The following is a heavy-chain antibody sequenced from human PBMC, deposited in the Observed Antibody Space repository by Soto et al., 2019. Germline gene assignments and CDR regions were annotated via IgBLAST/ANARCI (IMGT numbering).Heavy chain of an antibody. CDR2: IYYSGST. CDR3: ARERLVPAAGSLNWFDP. CDR1: GGSISIGDYY. Sequence: PSETLSLTCTVSGGSISIGDYYWSWIRQPPGKGLEWIGYIYYSGSTYYNPSLKSRVTISVDTSKNQFSLKLSSVTAADTAVYYCARERLVPAAGSLNWFDPWGQGTLVTVSS. V-gene: IGHV4-30-4*01. J-gene: IGHJ5*02. D-gene: IGHD2-2*01.